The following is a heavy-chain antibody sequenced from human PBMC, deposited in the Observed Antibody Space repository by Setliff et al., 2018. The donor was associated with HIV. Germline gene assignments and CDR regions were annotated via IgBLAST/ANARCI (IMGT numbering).Heavy chain of an antibody. D-gene: IGHD2-8*02. J-gene: IGHJ4*02. CDR2: IYTSGST. CDR3: ARLIHTGLLYFDF. Sequence: TLSLTCTVSGASISSGSYYWSWIRQPAGKGLEWIGHIYTSGSTNYSPSLKSRVTMSLDTSRDQFSLNLRSVTAADTAVYFCARLIHTGLLYFDFWGLGTLVTVSS. V-gene: IGHV4-61*09. CDR1: GASISSGSYY.